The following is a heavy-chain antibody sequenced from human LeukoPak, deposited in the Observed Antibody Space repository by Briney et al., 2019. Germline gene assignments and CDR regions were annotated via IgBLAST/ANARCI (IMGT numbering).Heavy chain of an antibody. CDR3: AKDSRYFDWFHVY. CDR2: ISGSGGST. V-gene: IGHV3-23*01. CDR1: GFTFSSYA. Sequence: GGSLRLSCAASGFTFSSYAMSWVRQAPGKGLEWVSAISGSGGSTYYADSVKGRFTISRDNSKSTLYLQMNSLRAEDTAVYYCAKDSRYFDWFHVYWGQGTLVTVSS. J-gene: IGHJ4*02. D-gene: IGHD3-9*01.